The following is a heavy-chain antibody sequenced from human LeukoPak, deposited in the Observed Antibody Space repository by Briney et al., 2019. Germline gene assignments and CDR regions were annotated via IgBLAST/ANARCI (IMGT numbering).Heavy chain of an antibody. CDR1: GYSFTSYW. Sequence: GESLKISCKGSGYSFTSYWIGWGRQMPGKGLEWMGIIYPGDSDTRYSPSFQGQVTISADKSISTAYLQWSSLKASDTAMYYCARSGGLGAQQQLVHNWFDPWGQGTLVTVSS. CDR3: ARSGGLGAQQQLVHNWFDP. J-gene: IGHJ5*02. D-gene: IGHD6-13*01. CDR2: IYPGDSDT. V-gene: IGHV5-51*01.